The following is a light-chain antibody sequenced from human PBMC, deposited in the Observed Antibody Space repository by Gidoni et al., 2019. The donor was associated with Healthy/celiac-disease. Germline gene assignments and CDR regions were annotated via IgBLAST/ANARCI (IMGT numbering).Light chain of an antibody. Sequence: EIVMTQSPATLSVSPGERATLSCRASQMVSSNLAWYQQKPGQAPRLLIYGASTRATGIPARFSGSGSGTEFTLTISSLQSEDFAVYYCQQYNNWPPSVTFGQGTRLEIK. CDR1: QMVSSN. J-gene: IGKJ5*01. CDR3: QQYNNWPPSVT. CDR2: GAS. V-gene: IGKV3-15*01.